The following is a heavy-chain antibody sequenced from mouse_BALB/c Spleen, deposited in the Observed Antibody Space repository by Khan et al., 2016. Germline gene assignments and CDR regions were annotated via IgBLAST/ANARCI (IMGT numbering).Heavy chain of an antibody. CDR2: INTYTGEP. CDR1: GYTFTNYG. J-gene: IGHJ3*01. CDR3: DFKGRLAVSLETSANAAYWRINNLKNEETDTYFCAREKYDGVAY. Sequence: IQLVQSGPELKKPGETVKLSCKASGYTFTNYGMNWVKQAPGKGLKWMGWINTYTGEPTDADDFKVRFAFSLVTSARTAYLQFHNLKDEATATFAEDFKGRLAVSLETSANAAYWRINNLKNEETDTYFCAREKYDGVAYWGQGTLVTVSA. V-gene: IGHV9-1*03. D-gene: IGHD6-1*01.